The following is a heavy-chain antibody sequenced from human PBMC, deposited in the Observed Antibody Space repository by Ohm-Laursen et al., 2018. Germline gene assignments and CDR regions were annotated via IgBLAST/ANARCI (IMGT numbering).Heavy chain of an antibody. Sequence: SETLSLTCPVSGGSISSGGYYWSWIRQHPGKGLEWIGYIYYSGSTYYNPSLKSRVTISVDTSKNQFSLKLSSVTAADTAVYYCARTLRPRYYFDYWGQGTLVTVSS. CDR1: GGSISSGGYY. V-gene: IGHV4-31*03. D-gene: IGHD3-16*01. CDR2: IYYSGST. CDR3: ARTLRPRYYFDY. J-gene: IGHJ4*02.